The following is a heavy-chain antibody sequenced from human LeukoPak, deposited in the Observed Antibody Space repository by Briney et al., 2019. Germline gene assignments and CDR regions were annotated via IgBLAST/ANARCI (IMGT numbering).Heavy chain of an antibody. J-gene: IGHJ4*02. CDR1: GYYISSGYY. CDR3: ARGSVVVTPSFDY. D-gene: IGHD3-22*01. V-gene: IGHV4-38-2*01. CDR2: IYHSGST. Sequence: SETLSLTCAVFGYYISSGYYWGWIRQPPGKGLEWIGSIYHSGSTYYNPSLKSRVTISVDTSKNQFSLKLSSVTAADTAVYYCARGSVVVTPSFDYWGQGTLVTVSS.